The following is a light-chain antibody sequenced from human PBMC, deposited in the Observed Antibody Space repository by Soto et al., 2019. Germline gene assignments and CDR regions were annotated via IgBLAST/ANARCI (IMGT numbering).Light chain of an antibody. CDR2: GAS. CDR1: QSVGSTY. J-gene: IGKJ4*01. CDR3: KQYGTFKLN. Sequence: EIFLTHSPFALSLSPGERSTLSCRASQSVGSTYLAWYQQKPGQAPRLLIFGASSRATGIPDRFSGSGSGKDFTITISRLEPEDFAVSYCKQYGTFKLNFGGGTKV. V-gene: IGKV3-20*01.